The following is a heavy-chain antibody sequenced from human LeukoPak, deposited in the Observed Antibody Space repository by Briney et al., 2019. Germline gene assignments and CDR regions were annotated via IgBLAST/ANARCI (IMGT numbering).Heavy chain of an antibody. D-gene: IGHD3-22*01. CDR3: ARDSSGYQ. CDR1: GITLSNYG. CDR2: LSDSGGGT. Sequence: GGSLRLSCAVSGITLSNYGMSWVRQAPGKGLEWVAGLSDSGGGTNYADSVQGRFTISRDNPKNTLYLQMNSMRAEDTAVYYCARDSSGYQWGQGTLVTVSS. J-gene: IGHJ4*02. V-gene: IGHV3-23*01.